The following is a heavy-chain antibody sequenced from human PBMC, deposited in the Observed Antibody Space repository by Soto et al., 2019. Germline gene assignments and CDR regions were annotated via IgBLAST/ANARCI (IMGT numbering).Heavy chain of an antibody. J-gene: IGHJ4*02. CDR3: AREPNP. Sequence: QVQLQESGPGLVKPSQTLSLTCTVSGGSISSGGYYWSWIRQHPGKGLEWIGYIYYSGSTYYNPSLKWRVTTAVDTSKNQSPLKLSSGPAADPAVFSCAREPNPGGQGTLVTVSS. CDR2: IYYSGST. V-gene: IGHV4-31*03. CDR1: GGSISSGGYY.